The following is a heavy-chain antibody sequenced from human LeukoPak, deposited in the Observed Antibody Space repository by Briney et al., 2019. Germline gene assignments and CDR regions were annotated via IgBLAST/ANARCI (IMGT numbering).Heavy chain of an antibody. D-gene: IGHD2-15*01. V-gene: IGHV4-34*01. CDR3: ARSRYCSGGSCLNHYYYYGMDV. CDR2: INHSGST. CDR1: GGSFSGYY. J-gene: IGHJ6*02. Sequence: SETLSLTCAVYGGSFSGYYWSWIRQPPGKGLEWIGEINHSGSTNYNPSLKSRVTISVDTSKNQFSLKLSSVTAADTAVYYCARSRYCSGGSCLNHYYYYGMDVWGQGTTVTVSS.